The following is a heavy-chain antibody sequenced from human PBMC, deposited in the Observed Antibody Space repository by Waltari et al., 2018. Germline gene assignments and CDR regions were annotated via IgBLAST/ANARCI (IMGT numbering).Heavy chain of an antibody. Sequence: QVQLQESGPGLVKPSETLSLTCTVSGSSTSSGYYSGWIRQPPGKGLEWIGSIYHSGSPYYNPSLKSRVTISVDTSKNQFSLKLSSVTAADTAVYYCARDDYGDYVPDAFDIWGQGTMVTVSS. J-gene: IGHJ3*02. V-gene: IGHV4-38-2*02. CDR3: ARDDYGDYVPDAFDI. CDR2: IYHSGSP. CDR1: GSSTSSGYY. D-gene: IGHD4-17*01.